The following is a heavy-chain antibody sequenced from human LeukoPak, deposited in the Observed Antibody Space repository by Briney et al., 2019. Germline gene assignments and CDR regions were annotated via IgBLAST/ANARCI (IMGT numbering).Heavy chain of an antibody. Sequence: SVKVSCKASGYTFTSYDINWVRQAPGQGLEWMGWIIPIFGTANYAQKFQGRVTITADESTSTAYMELSSLRSEDTAVYYCARYSGWWDYFDYWGQGTLVTVSS. CDR1: GYTFTSYD. CDR2: IIPIFGTA. CDR3: ARYSGWWDYFDY. J-gene: IGHJ4*02. D-gene: IGHD6-19*01. V-gene: IGHV1-69*13.